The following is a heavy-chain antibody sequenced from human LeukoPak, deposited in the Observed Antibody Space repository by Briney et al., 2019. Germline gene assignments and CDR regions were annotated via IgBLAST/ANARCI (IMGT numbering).Heavy chain of an antibody. CDR3: ARVYFDWLLYEGGIYFDY. D-gene: IGHD3-9*01. CDR2: IYHSGST. Sequence: PSETLSLTCTVSGGSISSGGYYWSWIRQPPGKGLEWIGYIYHSGSTYYNPSLKSRVTISVDRSKNQFSLKLSSVTAADTAVYYCARVYFDWLLYEGGIYFDYWGQGTLVTVSS. V-gene: IGHV4-30-2*01. J-gene: IGHJ4*02. CDR1: GGSISSGGYY.